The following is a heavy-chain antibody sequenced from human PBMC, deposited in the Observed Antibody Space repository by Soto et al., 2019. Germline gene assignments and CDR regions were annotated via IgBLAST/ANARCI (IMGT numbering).Heavy chain of an antibody. D-gene: IGHD5-12*01. CDR3: ARGGGNDPFDS. V-gene: IGHV4-30-2*06. CDR1: GGSITHGGFS. CDR2: IGHLENT. J-gene: IGHJ4*02. Sequence: QLRLQESGSGVVRTSASLSLTCTVSGGSITHGGFSWSWIRQSPGKGLEWIGYIGHLENTYFHPTFKSRLTRSIARSKNQFSLNLSSVTAADRAVYYCARGGGNDPFDSWGQGVLVSVSS.